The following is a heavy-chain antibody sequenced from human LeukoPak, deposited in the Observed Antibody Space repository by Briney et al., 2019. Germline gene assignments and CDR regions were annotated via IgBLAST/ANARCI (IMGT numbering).Heavy chain of an antibody. CDR2: IRRRASGGTK. Sequence: GGSLRLSCVASGFDIGDYAMSWFRQTPGKGLEWVAFIRRRASGGTKEHAASVKGRFIISRDDSKNIAYLQMNSLKTEDTAIYYRTRGWNDVDWYDPWGQGTLVTVSS. CDR3: TRGWNDVDWYDP. CDR1: GFDIGDYA. V-gene: IGHV3-49*03. D-gene: IGHD1-1*01. J-gene: IGHJ5*02.